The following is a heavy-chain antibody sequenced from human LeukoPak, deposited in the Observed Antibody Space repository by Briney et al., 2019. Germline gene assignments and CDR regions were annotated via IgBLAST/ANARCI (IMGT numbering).Heavy chain of an antibody. CDR3: ATLGEYYDSSGYYYN. CDR2: INHSGST. Sequence: PSETLSLTCAVYGGSFSGFYWSWIRQPPGKGLEWLGEINHSGSTYYNPSLKSRVTISVDTSKNQFSLKLTSVTAADTAVYYCATLGEYYDSSGYYYNWGQGTLVTVSS. J-gene: IGHJ4*02. V-gene: IGHV4-34*01. D-gene: IGHD3-22*01. CDR1: GGSFSGFY.